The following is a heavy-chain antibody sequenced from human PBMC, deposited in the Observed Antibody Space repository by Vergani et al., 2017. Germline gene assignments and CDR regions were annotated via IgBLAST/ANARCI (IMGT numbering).Heavy chain of an antibody. Sequence: QVQLVESGGGVVQPGRSLRLSCAASAFTFSSYGMHWVRQAPDKGLEWVAVISYDGSNKYYVDSVKGRFTISRDNSKNTLYLQMNSLRAEDTAVYYCAKDVGAAAKNYMDVWGQGTTVTVSS. CDR3: AKDVGAAAKNYMDV. V-gene: IGHV3-30*18. D-gene: IGHD2-2*01. CDR1: AFTFSSYG. J-gene: IGHJ6*03. CDR2: ISYDGSNK.